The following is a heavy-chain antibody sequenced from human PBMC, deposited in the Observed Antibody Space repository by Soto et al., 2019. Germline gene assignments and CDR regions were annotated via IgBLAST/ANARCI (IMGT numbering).Heavy chain of an antibody. Sequence: QVQLVESGGGVVQPGRSLRLSCVASGFTFSSYGMHWVRQAPGKGLEWVAVISYDGSNKYYADSVKGRFTISRDNSKNTLYLQMNSLRAEDTAVYYCAKDRAMIVVVSAFDIWGQGTMVTVSS. CDR1: GFTFSSYG. CDR2: ISYDGSNK. D-gene: IGHD3-22*01. CDR3: AKDRAMIVVVSAFDI. V-gene: IGHV3-30*18. J-gene: IGHJ3*02.